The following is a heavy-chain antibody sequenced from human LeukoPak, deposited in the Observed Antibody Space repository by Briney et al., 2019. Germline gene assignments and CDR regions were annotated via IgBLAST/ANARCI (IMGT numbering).Heavy chain of an antibody. Sequence: SETLSLTCTVSGGSISSSSYYWGWIRQPPGKGLEWIGSMYSSGSTYYNPSLKSRVTISVDTSKNQFSLKLSSVTAADTAVYYCARGGYYYGSGSYLALSPRFDYWGQGTLVTVSS. D-gene: IGHD3-10*01. V-gene: IGHV4-39*07. CDR2: MYSSGST. J-gene: IGHJ4*02. CDR1: GGSISSSSYY. CDR3: ARGGYYYGSGSYLALSPRFDY.